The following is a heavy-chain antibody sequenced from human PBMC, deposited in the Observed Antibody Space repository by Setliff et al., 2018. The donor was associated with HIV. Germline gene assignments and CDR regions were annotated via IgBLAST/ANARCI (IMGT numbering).Heavy chain of an antibody. V-gene: IGHV1-18*04. Sequence: ASVKVSCKASGYTFTNYYMHWVRQAPGQGLEWMAWISLYNEYKYYAPNFLGRVTMSTDTSTNTVDLELRSPRADDTATYYCARTQYTSTWPGNYWGQGTLVTVSS. D-gene: IGHD2-2*01. CDR2: ISLYNEYK. CDR1: GYTFTNYY. CDR3: ARTQYTSTWPGNY. J-gene: IGHJ4*02.